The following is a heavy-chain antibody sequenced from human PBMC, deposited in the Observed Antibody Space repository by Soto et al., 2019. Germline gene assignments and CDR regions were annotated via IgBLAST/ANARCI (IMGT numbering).Heavy chain of an antibody. CDR1: GFTFSGYN. CDR2: IKSDSSGT. D-gene: IGHD1-1*01. Sequence: EVQLVESGGGLVQPGGSLRLSCAASGFTFSGYNMNWVRQAPGKGLEWLSCIKSDSSGTWYADSVKGRFTMSRDNAKNSLYLQMKRLRDEDTAVYFCARDSNWSSEHWGQGTLVAVSS. CDR3: ARDSNWSSEH. V-gene: IGHV3-48*02. J-gene: IGHJ4*02.